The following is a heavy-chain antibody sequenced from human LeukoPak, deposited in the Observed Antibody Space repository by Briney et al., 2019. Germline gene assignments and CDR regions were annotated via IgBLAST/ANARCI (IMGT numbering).Heavy chain of an antibody. CDR2: INPNSGGT. V-gene: IGHV1-2*02. Sequence: ASVKVSCKASGYTFTGYYMHWVRQAPGQGLEWMGWINPNSGGTNYAQKFQGRVTMTRGTSISTAYMELSRLRSDDTAVYYCARDGYSSSSDYYYYMDVWGKGTTVTVSS. J-gene: IGHJ6*03. CDR3: ARDGYSSSSDYYYYMDV. D-gene: IGHD6-6*01. CDR1: GYTFTGYY.